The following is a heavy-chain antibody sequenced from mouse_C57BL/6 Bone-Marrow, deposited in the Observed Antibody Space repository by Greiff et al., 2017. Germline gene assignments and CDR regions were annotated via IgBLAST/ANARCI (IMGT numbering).Heavy chain of an antibody. J-gene: IGHJ4*01. CDR3: ARGVGDYAMDY. D-gene: IGHD2-14*01. CDR2: INPSNGGT. V-gene: IGHV1-53*01. CDR1: GYTFTSYW. Sequence: VQLQQSGTELVKPGASVKLSCKASGYTFTSYWMHWVKQRPGQGLEWIGNINPSNGGTNYNENFKSKATLTVDKASSTAYMQLSSLTSEDSAVYYCARGVGDYAMDYWGQGTSVTVSS.